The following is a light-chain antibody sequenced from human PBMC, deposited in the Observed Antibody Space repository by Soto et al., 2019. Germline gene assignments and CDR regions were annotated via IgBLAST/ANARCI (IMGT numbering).Light chain of an antibody. CDR3: ATWDASLNGPV. J-gene: IGLJ2*01. Sequence: QSVLTQPPSASGTPGLRVTISCSGGASNIGDNPVSWYQQLPGTAPKLLIHSNIQRPSGVLDRLSGSTSGTSAFLAISGLQSEDEADYYCATWDASLNGPVFGGGTKLTVL. CDR1: ASNIGDNP. V-gene: IGLV1-44*01. CDR2: SNI.